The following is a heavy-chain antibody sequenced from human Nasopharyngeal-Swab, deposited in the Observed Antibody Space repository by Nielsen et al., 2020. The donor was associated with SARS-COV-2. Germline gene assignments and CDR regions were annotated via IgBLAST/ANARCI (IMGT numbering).Heavy chain of an antibody. CDR3: ARVDGWFGELFVDY. Sequence: GESLKISCAASGFTFSSYAMRWVRQAPGKGLEWVAVISYDGSNKYYADSVKGRFTISRDNSKNTLYLQMNSLRAEDTAVYYCARVDGWFGELFVDYWGQGTLVTVSS. CDR1: GFTFSSYA. D-gene: IGHD3-10*01. V-gene: IGHV3-30-3*01. CDR2: ISYDGSNK. J-gene: IGHJ4*02.